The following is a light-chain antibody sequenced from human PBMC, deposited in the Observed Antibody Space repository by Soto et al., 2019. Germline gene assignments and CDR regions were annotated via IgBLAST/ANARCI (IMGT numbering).Light chain of an antibody. CDR2: TNN. CDR3: AAWDDSLGGLYV. V-gene: IGLV1-47*01. CDR1: SSNIGTNY. J-gene: IGLJ1*01. Sequence: QSVLTQPPSASGTPGQWGTISCSGSSSNIGTNYVYWYQQLPGTAPKLLIYTNNQRPSGLPDRFSGPKSGTSASLAISGPRYEDEDDYYCAAWDDSLGGLYVFGTGTKVTVL.